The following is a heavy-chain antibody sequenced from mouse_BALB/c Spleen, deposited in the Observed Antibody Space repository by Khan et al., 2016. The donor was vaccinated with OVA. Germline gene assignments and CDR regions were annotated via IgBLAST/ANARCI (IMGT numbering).Heavy chain of an antibody. J-gene: IGHJ4*01. CDR1: GYTFTDYA. CDR3: ARNYYGTRNAMDY. V-gene: IGHV1S137*01. D-gene: IGHD1-1*01. Sequence: QVQLKQSGAELVRPGVLVKISCKGSGYTFTDYAMHWVKQSHAKSLEWIGVISTYYDDASYNQKFKGKATMTVDKSSSTAYLELARLTSDDSAIYYCARNYYGTRNAMDYWGQGTSVTVSS. CDR2: ISTYYDDA.